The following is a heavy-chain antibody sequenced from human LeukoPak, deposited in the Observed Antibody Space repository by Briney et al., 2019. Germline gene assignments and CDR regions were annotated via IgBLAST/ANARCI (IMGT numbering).Heavy chain of an antibody. CDR3: GKATVGYSSGQKPAWPVDY. CDR2: IFGSGGSP. J-gene: IGHJ4*02. Sequence: LAGGSLRLSCEASGFTFGSHAMYWVRQAPGKGLEWVAGIFGSGGSPHYADPVKGRFTISRDNSRNTVYLQINSLRAEDTAVYYCGKATVGYSSGQKPAWPVDYWGQGTLVTVSS. CDR1: GFTFGSHA. D-gene: IGHD5-18*01. V-gene: IGHV3-23*01.